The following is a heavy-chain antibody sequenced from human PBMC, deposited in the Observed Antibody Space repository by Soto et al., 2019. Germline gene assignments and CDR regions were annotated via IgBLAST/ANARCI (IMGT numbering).Heavy chain of an antibody. CDR3: AKRNYGDYGGFDP. Sequence: GSLRLSFAASGFSFSTFAMTWVRQAPGMGLEWVSTIISTGISTYYADSVKGRFTIYRANSKNTLYLQMNSLRAEDSAVYYCAKRNYGDYGGFDPCGQGTLVTLSS. CDR2: IISTGIST. D-gene: IGHD4-17*01. V-gene: IGHV3-23*01. CDR1: GFSFSTFA. J-gene: IGHJ5*02.